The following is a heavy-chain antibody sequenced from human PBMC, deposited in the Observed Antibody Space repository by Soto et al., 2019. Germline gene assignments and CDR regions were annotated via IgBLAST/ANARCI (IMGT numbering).Heavy chain of an antibody. Sequence: EVQLVESGGGLVQPGGSLKVSCAASGFTFSDAAMHWVRQASGKGLEWVGRIRGKTNSYATTYAASLKGRFAISRDDSESATYLQMNSLKAEDTAVYYCTSAAVASSWGQGTLVTVSS. V-gene: IGHV3-73*02. J-gene: IGHJ5*02. CDR3: TSAAVASS. CDR1: GFTFSDAA. CDR2: IRGKTNSYAT. D-gene: IGHD6-19*01.